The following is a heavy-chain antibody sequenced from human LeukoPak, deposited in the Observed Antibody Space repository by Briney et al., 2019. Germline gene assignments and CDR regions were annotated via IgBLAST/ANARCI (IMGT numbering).Heavy chain of an antibody. J-gene: IGHJ4*02. CDR2: IYHSGST. CDR1: GYSISSGYY. CDR3: RSWDRSFWSGYRPFDY. D-gene: IGHD3-3*01. V-gene: IGHV4-38-2*01. Sequence: SETLSLTCAVSGYSISSGYYWGWIRQPPGKGLEWIGSIYHSGSTYYNPSLKSRDTISVDTSKNQFSLKLSSVTAADTAVYYCRSWDRSFWSGYRPFDYWGQGTLVTVSS.